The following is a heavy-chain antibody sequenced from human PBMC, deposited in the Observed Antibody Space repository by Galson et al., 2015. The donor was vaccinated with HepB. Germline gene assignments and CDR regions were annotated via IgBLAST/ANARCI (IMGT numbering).Heavy chain of an antibody. CDR2: INTDGSST. V-gene: IGHV3-74*01. Sequence: SLRLSCAASGFTFSSYWMHWVRQAPGKGLVWVSRINTDGSSTNYADSVKGRFTISRDNAKNTLYLQMNSLRAEDTAVYYCARVSVTAAFDYRGQGTLVTVSS. CDR1: GFTFSSYW. CDR3: ARVSVTAAFDY. D-gene: IGHD6-13*01. J-gene: IGHJ4*02.